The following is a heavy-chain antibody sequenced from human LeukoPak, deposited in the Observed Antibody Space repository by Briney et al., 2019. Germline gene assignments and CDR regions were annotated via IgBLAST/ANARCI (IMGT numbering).Heavy chain of an antibody. V-gene: IGHV3-30-3*01. Sequence: PGRSLRLSCAASGFTFSSYAMHWVRQAPGKGLEWVAVISYDGSNKYYADSVKGRFTISRDNSKNTLYLQMNSLRAEDTAVYYCARGVTYWVGHDYGATLDYWGQGTLVTVSS. CDR1: GFTFSSYA. CDR2: ISYDGSNK. CDR3: ARGVTYWVGHDYGATLDY. D-gene: IGHD4-17*01. J-gene: IGHJ4*02.